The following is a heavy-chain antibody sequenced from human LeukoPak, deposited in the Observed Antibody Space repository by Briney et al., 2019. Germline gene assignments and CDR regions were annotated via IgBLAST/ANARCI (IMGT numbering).Heavy chain of an antibody. CDR2: IWYDGSNK. J-gene: IGHJ4*02. V-gene: IGHV3-33*08. Sequence: QPGGSLRLSCAASGFTFSSYGMHWVRQAPGKGLEWVAVIWYDGSNKYYADSVKGRFTISRDNSKNTLYLQMNSLRAEDTAVYYCAKGGGNTAPYYFDYWGQGTLVTVSS. D-gene: IGHD4-23*01. CDR1: GFTFSSYG. CDR3: AKGGGNTAPYYFDY.